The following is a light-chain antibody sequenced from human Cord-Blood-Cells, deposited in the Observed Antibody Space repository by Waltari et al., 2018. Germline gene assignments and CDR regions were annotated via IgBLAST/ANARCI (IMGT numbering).Light chain of an antibody. CDR1: QSVSSTY. CDR3: EQYGSSLRFT. V-gene: IGKV3-20*01. J-gene: IGKJ3*01. CDR2: GAS. Sequence: EIVLTQSPGTLSLSPGESAPLSCRASQSVSSTYLACYQQKPGQAPRLLIFGASSRATGIPDSFSGSWSGAYLTLTISRLEPEDLAWYYGEQYGSSLRFTFGPGTKVDMK.